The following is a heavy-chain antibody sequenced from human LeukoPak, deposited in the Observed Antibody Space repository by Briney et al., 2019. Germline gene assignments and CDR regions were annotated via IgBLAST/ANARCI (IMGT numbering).Heavy chain of an antibody. D-gene: IGHD6-19*01. CDR3: ARAGIAVDYGMDV. Sequence: GESLKISCKGSGYSFTSYWIGWVRQMPGKGLEWMGIIYPGDSDTRYSPSFQGQVTNSADKSISTAYLQWSSLKASDTAMYYCARAGIAVDYGMDVWGQGTTVTVSS. V-gene: IGHV5-51*01. J-gene: IGHJ6*02. CDR2: IYPGDSDT. CDR1: GYSFTSYW.